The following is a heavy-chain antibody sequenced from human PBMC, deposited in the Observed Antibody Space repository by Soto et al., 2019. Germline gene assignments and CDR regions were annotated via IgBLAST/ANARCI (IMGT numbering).Heavy chain of an antibody. CDR2: ISGSGGST. CDR1: GFTFSSYA. V-gene: IGHV3-23*01. J-gene: IGHJ6*03. Sequence: GGSLRLSCAASGFTFSSYAMSWVRQAPGKGLEWVSAISGSGGSTYYADSVKGRFTISRDNSKNTLYLQMNSLRAEDTAVYYCAKDGSGEPYYYYYYMDVWGKGTTVTVSS. CDR3: AKDGSGEPYYYYYYMDV. D-gene: IGHD3-10*01.